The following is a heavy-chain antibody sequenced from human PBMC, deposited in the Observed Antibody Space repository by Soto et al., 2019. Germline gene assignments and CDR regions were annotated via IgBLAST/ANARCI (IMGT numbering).Heavy chain of an antibody. Sequence: GGSLRLSCAASGFTFSTYAMHWVRQAPGKGLEWVALISYDGSDKDYADSVKGRFTISRDNSKNTLFVQMNSLRAEDTAVYYCARPVVAFYYYGMDAWGQGTTVTVSS. J-gene: IGHJ6*02. CDR3: ARPVVAFYYYGMDA. CDR1: GFTFSTYA. CDR2: ISYDGSDK. D-gene: IGHD3-22*01. V-gene: IGHV3-30*04.